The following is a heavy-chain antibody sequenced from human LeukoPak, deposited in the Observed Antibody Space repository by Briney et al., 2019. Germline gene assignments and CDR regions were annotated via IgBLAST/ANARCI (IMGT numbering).Heavy chain of an antibody. CDR1: GFTFSSYA. CDR2: ISSNGGST. V-gene: IGHV3-64*01. D-gene: IGHD4-17*01. Sequence: PGGSLSLSCAASGFTFSSYAMHWVRQAPGRGLEYVSAISSNGGSTYYANSVKGTFTISRDNSKNTLYLQMGSLRAEDKAVYYCARRGNYYGDSMDFWGQGTLVTVSS. J-gene: IGHJ4*02. CDR3: ARRGNYYGDSMDF.